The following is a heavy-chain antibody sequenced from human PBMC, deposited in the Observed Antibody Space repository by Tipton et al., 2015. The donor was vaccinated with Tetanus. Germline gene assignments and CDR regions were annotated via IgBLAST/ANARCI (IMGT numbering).Heavy chain of an antibody. D-gene: IGHD6-19*01. CDR2: IYSGGST. V-gene: IGHV3-53*01. Sequence: SLRLSCAASGFTVSSNYMSWVRQAPGKGLEWVSVIYSGGSTYYADSVKGRFTISRDNSKNTLYLQMNSLRAEDTAVYYCARIEEAVAGSPGAFDIWGQGTMVTVSS. J-gene: IGHJ3*02. CDR1: GFTVSSNY. CDR3: ARIEEAVAGSPGAFDI.